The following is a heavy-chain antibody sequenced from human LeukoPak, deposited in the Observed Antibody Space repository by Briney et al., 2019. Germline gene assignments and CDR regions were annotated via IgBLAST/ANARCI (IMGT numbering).Heavy chain of an antibody. D-gene: IGHD5-18*01. V-gene: IGHV3-21*01. CDR3: ARDTAMAAFDY. CDR2: ISSSSNYI. J-gene: IGHJ4*02. Sequence: PGGSLRLSCAASGFTFSSYSTNWVRQAPGKGLEWVSSISSSSNYIYYADSVKGRFTISRDYAKNSLYLQMNSLRAEDTAVYYCARDTAMAAFDYWGQGTLVTVSS. CDR1: GFTFSSYS.